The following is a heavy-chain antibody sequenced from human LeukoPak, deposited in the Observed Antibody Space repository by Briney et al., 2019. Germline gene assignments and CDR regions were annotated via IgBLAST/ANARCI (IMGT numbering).Heavy chain of an antibody. Sequence: SVKVSCKASGGTFSSYAISWVRQAPGQGLEWMEGIIPIFGTANYAQKFQGRVTITADESTSTAYMELSSLRSEDTAVYYCAARPGCSSTSCYVVYWGQGTLVTVSS. CDR2: IIPIFGTA. V-gene: IGHV1-69*13. D-gene: IGHD2-2*01. J-gene: IGHJ4*02. CDR3: AARPGCSSTSCYVVY. CDR1: GGTFSSYA.